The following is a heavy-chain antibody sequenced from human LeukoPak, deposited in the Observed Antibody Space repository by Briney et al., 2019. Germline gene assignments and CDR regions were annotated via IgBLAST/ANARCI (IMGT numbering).Heavy chain of an antibody. CDR2: NLYSGTT. CDR3: ARVGDWNDLVY. J-gene: IGHJ4*02. Sequence: ASETLSLTCTVSGGSISPYYWSWIRQTPGKGLECIGYNLYSGTTTNYNPSLKSRVTISVDTSKNQFSLKLSSVTAADTAVYYCARVGDWNDLVYWGQGTLVTVSS. D-gene: IGHD1-1*01. V-gene: IGHV4-59*01. CDR1: GGSISPYY.